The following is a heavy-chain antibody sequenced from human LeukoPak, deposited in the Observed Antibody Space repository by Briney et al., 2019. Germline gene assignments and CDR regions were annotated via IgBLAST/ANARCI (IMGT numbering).Heavy chain of an antibody. CDR3: ARAIPIPTVTTFYYYYYMDV. V-gene: IGHV1-46*01. CDR1: GYTFTSYY. D-gene: IGHD4-17*01. Sequence: ASVKVSCKASGYTFTSYYMHWVRQAPGQGLEWMGIINPSGGSTSYAQKFQGRVTMTRDTSTSTVYMELSSQRSEDTAVYYCARAIPIPTVTTFYYYYYMDVWGKGTTVTISS. J-gene: IGHJ6*03. CDR2: INPSGGST.